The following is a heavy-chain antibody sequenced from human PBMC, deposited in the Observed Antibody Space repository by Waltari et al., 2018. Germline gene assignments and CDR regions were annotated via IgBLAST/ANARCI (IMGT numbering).Heavy chain of an antibody. J-gene: IGHJ4*02. CDR2: IHWDDAK. V-gene: IGHV2-5*02. D-gene: IGHD6-19*01. CDR3: AGGWFYFDY. CDR1: GFSFTSTGVD. Sequence: QITLKESGPTLVKPTQTLTLTCTVSGFSFTSTGVDVSWIRQPPTKALEWLALIHWDDAKWYSPALKNRLTVTKDTSRNQVVLTLTNMDPADTATYYCAGGWFYFDYWGQGALVTVSS.